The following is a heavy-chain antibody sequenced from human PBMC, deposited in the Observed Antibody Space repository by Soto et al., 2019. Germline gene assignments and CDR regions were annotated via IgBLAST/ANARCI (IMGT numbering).Heavy chain of an antibody. Sequence: PGGSLRLSCAASGFTFSSYWMSWVRQAPGKGLEWVANIKQDGSEKYYVDSVKGRFTISRDNAKNSLYLQMNSLRAEDTAVYYCAKSLSTAVNYGLDFWGQGTSVTVSS. CDR2: IKQDGSEK. CDR3: AKSLSTAVNYGLDF. D-gene: IGHD2-2*01. V-gene: IGHV3-7*03. CDR1: GFTFSSYW. J-gene: IGHJ6*02.